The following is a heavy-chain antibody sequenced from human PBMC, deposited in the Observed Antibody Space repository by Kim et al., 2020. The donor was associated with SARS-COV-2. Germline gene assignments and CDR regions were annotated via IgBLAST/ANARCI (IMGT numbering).Heavy chain of an antibody. CDR1: GFTFSSYA. V-gene: IGHV3-23*01. CDR3: AKDQSKVVRGEVDV. D-gene: IGHD3-10*01. J-gene: IGHJ6*02. Sequence: GGSLRLSCAASGFTFSSYAMSWVRQAPGKGLEWVSAISGSGGSTYYADSVKGRFTISRDNSKNTLYLQMNSLRAEDTAVYYCAKDQSKVVRGEVDVWGQGTTVTVSS. CDR2: ISGSGGST.